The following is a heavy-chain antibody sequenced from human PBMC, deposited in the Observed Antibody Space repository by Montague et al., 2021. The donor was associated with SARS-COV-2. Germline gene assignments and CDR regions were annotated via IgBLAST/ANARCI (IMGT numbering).Heavy chain of an antibody. J-gene: IGHJ4*02. CDR2: ITNGRGQI. Sequence: SLRLSCAASGFSFSAYTMNWVRQAPGKGLEWLSSITNGRGQIYYADSLQGRFSISRDNAKNSLFLQMSSLTAEDTAVYYCTRVVVLRDGFDSWGQGTLVTVSS. D-gene: IGHD3-16*01. CDR3: TRVVVLRDGFDS. CDR1: GFSFSAYT. V-gene: IGHV3-21*01.